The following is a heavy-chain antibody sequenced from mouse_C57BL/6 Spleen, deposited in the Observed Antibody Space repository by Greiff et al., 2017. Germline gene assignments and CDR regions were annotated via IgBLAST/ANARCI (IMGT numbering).Heavy chain of an antibody. Sequence: QVQLQQPGTELVKPGASVKLSCKASGYTFTSYWMHWVQQRPGKGLEWIGNINPSNGGTNYNEKFKSKATLTVDKSSSTAYMQRSSLTSEDSAVYCCARGNYDYVEGFAYWGQGTLVTVSA. CDR3: ARGNYDYVEGFAY. D-gene: IGHD2-4*01. J-gene: IGHJ3*01. CDR2: INPSNGGT. V-gene: IGHV1-53*01. CDR1: GYTFTSYW.